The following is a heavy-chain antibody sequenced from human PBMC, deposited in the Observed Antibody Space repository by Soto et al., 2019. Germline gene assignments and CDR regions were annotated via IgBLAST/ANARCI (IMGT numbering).Heavy chain of an antibody. V-gene: IGHV3-23*01. CDR2: ISGSGGST. Sequence: GGSLRLSCAASGFTFSSYAMSWVRQAPGKGLEWVSAISGSGGSTYYADSVKGRFTISRDNSKNTLYLQMNSLRAEDTAVYYCALCGVVAWNNFSGWFDPWGQGTLVIVSS. D-gene: IGHD2-15*01. CDR3: ALCGVVAWNNFSGWFDP. J-gene: IGHJ5*02. CDR1: GFTFSSYA.